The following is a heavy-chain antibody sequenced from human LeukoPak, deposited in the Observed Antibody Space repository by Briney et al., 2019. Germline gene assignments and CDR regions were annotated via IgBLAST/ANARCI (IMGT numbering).Heavy chain of an antibody. CDR1: GGSISSYY. V-gene: IGHV4-4*07. J-gene: IGHJ6*02. Sequence: SETLSLTCTVSGGSISSYYWSWIRQPAGKGLEWIGRIYTSGSTNYNPSLKSRVTMSVDTSKNQFSLKLSSVTAADTAVYYCARDPPQRFLEWTDYYYGMDVWGQGTTVTVSS. CDR3: ARDPPQRFLEWTDYYYGMDV. D-gene: IGHD3-3*01. CDR2: IYTSGST.